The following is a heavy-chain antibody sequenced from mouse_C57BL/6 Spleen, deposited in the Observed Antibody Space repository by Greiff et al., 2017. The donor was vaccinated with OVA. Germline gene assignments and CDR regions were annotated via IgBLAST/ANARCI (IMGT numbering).Heavy chain of an antibody. CDR1: GYTFTDYE. V-gene: IGHV1-15*01. CDR2: IDPETGGT. D-gene: IGHD1-1*01. CDR3: TRSVTTVVAPNYFDY. Sequence: QVHVKQSGAELVRPGASVTLSCKASGYTFTDYEMHWVKQTPVHGLEWLGAIDPETGGTAYNQKVKGKAILTADKSSSTAYMELRSLTSEDSAVYYWTRSVTTVVAPNYFDYWGQGTTLTVSS. J-gene: IGHJ2*01.